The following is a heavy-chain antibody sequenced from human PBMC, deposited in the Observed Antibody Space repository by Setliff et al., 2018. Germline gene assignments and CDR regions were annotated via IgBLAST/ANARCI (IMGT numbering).Heavy chain of an antibody. J-gene: IGHJ4*02. Sequence: SVKVSCKASGGSFSSYGITWVRQAPGQGLEWMGGTIPMFGTTNYAQKFQGRVTIITDESTSTAYMELTSLTSDDTALYYCVRGQGPRTVVAIPFDHWGQGTLVTVSS. V-gene: IGHV1-69*05. CDR3: VRGQGPRTVVAIPFDH. CDR1: GGSFSSYG. D-gene: IGHD3-22*01. CDR2: TIPMFGTT.